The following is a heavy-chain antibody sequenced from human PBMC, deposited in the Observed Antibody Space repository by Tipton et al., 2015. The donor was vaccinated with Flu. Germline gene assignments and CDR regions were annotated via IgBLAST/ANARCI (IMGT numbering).Heavy chain of an antibody. CDR1: GGSISSGGYY. CDR2: IYYSGST. CDR3: ARGRWFGELLNDY. V-gene: IGHV4-31*03. D-gene: IGHD3-10*01. J-gene: IGHJ4*02. Sequence: GLVKPSQTLSLTCTVSGGSISSGGYYWSWIRQHPGKGLEWIGYIYYSGSTYYNPSLKSRVTISVDTSKNQFSLKLSSVTAADTAVYYCARGRWFGELLNDYWGQGTLLTVSS.